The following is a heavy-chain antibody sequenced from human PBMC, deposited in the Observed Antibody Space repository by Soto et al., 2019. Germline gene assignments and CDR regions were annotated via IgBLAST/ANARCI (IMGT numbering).Heavy chain of an antibody. CDR1: GDSINSTSYY. Sequence: SETLSLTCIVSGDSINSTSYYWGWIRQPPGQGLEWIASIYFSGSTYNNPSLKSRLTVSVDTSKSQFSLKLSSVTAADTALYYCARQRIVAAGTFVDYWGQGSLVTVSS. V-gene: IGHV4-39*01. J-gene: IGHJ4*02. CDR3: ARQRIVAAGTFVDY. CDR2: IYFSGST. D-gene: IGHD6-13*01.